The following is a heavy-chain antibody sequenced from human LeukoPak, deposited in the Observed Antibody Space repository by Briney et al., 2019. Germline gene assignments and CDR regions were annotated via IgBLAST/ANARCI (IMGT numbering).Heavy chain of an antibody. CDR2: IYYSGST. D-gene: IGHD4-17*01. V-gene: IGHV4-39*07. CDR1: GGSISSNSYY. CDR3: ARDTTVTTWDAFDI. Sequence: SETLSLTCTVSGGSISSNSYYWGWIRQPPGKGLEWIGSIYYSGSTYYNPSLKSRVTISVDTSKNQFSLKLSSVTAADTAVYYCARDTTVTTWDAFDIWGQGTMVTVSS. J-gene: IGHJ3*02.